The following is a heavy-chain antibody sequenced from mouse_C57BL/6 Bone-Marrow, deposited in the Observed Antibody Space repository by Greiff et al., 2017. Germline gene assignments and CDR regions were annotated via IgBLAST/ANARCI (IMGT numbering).Heavy chain of an antibody. D-gene: IGHD1-1*01. J-gene: IGHJ3*01. CDR1: GFTFTSYW. V-gene: IGHV1-7*01. CDR3: ARCATAGGFAY. CDR2: INPSSGYT. Sequence: QVQLQQSGAELAKPGASVKLSCKASGFTFTSYWMHWVQQRPGQGLEWIGSINPSSGYTKYNQKFKDKATLSADKSSSTSYMHLSSLTYEDSAVYSCARCATAGGFAYWGQGTLVTVSA.